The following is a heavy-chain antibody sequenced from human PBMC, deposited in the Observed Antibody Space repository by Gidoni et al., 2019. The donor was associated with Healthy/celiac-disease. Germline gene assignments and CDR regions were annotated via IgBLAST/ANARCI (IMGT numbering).Heavy chain of an antibody. CDR1: GGSISSQNYY. D-gene: IGHD2-2*01. Sequence: QLQLQESGPGLVKPSETLSLTCTVSGGSISSQNYYWGWIRQPPGKGLEWCGCIEYSGSTYYNPSFKSRVTISVDTSKNQFSLKLSSVTAADTAVYYCARLPLYCSSTSCSLSYFDYWGQGTLVTVSS. CDR3: ARLPLYCSSTSCSLSYFDY. V-gene: IGHV4-39*01. J-gene: IGHJ4*02. CDR2: IEYSGST.